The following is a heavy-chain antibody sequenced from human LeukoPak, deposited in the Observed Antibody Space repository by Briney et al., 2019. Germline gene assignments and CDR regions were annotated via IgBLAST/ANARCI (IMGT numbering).Heavy chain of an antibody. CDR3: VRDGSSWGNFDY. CDR1: GFTFDDYG. Sequence: GGSLRLSCAASGFTFDDYGMSRVRQAPGKGLEWVSGINWNGGSTGYADSVKGRFTISRDNAKNSLYLQMNSLRTEDTAVYYCVRDGSSWGNFDYWGQGTLVSVSS. V-gene: IGHV3-20*04. J-gene: IGHJ4*02. CDR2: INWNGGST. D-gene: IGHD7-27*01.